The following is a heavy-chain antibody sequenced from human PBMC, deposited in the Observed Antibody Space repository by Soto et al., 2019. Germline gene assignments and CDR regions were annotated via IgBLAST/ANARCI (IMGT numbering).Heavy chain of an antibody. CDR1: GFTFSSYD. V-gene: IGHV3-23*01. J-gene: IGHJ5*02. D-gene: IGHD2-15*01. Sequence: PGGSLRLSCAASGFTFSSYDMSWVRQAPGKGLECVSGISGSGGSTYYADSVKGRFTISRDNSKNTLYLQMNSLRAEDTAVYYCAREWSCSGGSCYSPNWFDPWGQGTLVTVSS. CDR3: AREWSCSGGSCYSPNWFDP. CDR2: ISGSGGST.